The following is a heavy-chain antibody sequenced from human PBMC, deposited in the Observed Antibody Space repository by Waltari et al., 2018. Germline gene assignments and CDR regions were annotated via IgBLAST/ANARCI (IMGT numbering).Heavy chain of an antibody. V-gene: IGHV4-34*01. CDR3: ARGRPFYDFWSGRTPYYFDY. J-gene: IGHJ4*02. Sequence: QVQLQQWGAGLLKPSETLSLTCAVYGGSFSGYYWSWIRQPPGKGLEWIGEINHSGSTNYNPSLKSRVTISVDTSKNQFSLKLSSVTAADTAVYYCARGRPFYDFWSGRTPYYFDYWGQGTLVTVSS. CDR2: INHSGST. D-gene: IGHD3-3*01. CDR1: GGSFSGYY.